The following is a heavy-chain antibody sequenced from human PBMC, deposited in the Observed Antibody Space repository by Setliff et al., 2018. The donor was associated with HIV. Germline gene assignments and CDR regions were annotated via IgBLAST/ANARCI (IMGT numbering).Heavy chain of an antibody. CDR2: MNPNSGGT. CDR3: ARRGVGTSDAFDL. CDR1: GYTFTVYY. J-gene: IGHJ3*01. D-gene: IGHD2-8*01. V-gene: IGHV1-2*02. Sequence: ASVKVSCKASGYTFTVYYLHWLRQAPGQGLEWMGWMNPNSGGTNYAQKFQGRVTMTRDTSINTAFMELNSLRSDDTAVYYCARRGVGTSDAFDLWGQGTMVTVSS.